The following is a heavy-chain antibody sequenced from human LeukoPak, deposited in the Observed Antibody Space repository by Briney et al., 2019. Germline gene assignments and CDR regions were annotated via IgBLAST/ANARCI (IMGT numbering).Heavy chain of an antibody. CDR1: GGSFSGYY. Sequence: SETLSLTCAVYGGSFSGYYWSWIRQPPGEGLEWIGYIYYSGSTNYNPSLKSRVTISVDTSKNQFSLKLSSVTAADTAVYYCARDSSGYYPDYWGQGTLVTVSS. CDR3: ARDSSGYYPDY. J-gene: IGHJ4*02. V-gene: IGHV4-59*01. CDR2: IYYSGST. D-gene: IGHD3-3*01.